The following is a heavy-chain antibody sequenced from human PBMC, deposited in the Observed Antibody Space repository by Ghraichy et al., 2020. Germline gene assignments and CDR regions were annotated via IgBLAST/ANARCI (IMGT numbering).Heavy chain of an antibody. CDR1: GFTFSSYA. CDR2: ISGSGGST. V-gene: IGHV3-23*01. CDR3: AKDPPYCSSTSCLPGDY. Sequence: GGSLRLSCAASGFTFSSYAMSWVRQAPGKGLEWVSAISGSGGSTYYADSVKGRFTISRDNSKNTLYLQMNSLRAEDTAVYYCAKDPPYCSSTSCLPGDYWGQGTLVTVSS. D-gene: IGHD2-2*01. J-gene: IGHJ4*02.